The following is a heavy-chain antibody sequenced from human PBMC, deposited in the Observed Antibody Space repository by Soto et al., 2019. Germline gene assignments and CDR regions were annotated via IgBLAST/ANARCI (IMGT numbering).Heavy chain of an antibody. CDR2: ITSSGLSP. J-gene: IGHJ4*02. V-gene: IGHV3-23*01. CDR3: AKDLHSGNYFDGYFDL. Sequence: GRSLRLSCAASGFTFTNYGMSWVRQAPGKGPEWVSFITSSGLSPYYADSVKGRFTISRDNPKNTLYLQMNNLRDEDTAIYYCAKDLHSGNYFDGYFDLWGQGTLVTVSS. CDR1: GFTFTNYG. D-gene: IGHD1-26*01.